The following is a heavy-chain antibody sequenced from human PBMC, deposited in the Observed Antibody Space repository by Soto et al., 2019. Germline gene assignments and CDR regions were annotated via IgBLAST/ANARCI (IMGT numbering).Heavy chain of an antibody. V-gene: IGHV1-69*13. D-gene: IGHD6-19*01. CDR3: ATGLYSSGWYGY. J-gene: IGHJ4*02. CDR1: GGTFSSYA. Sequence: ASVKVSCKASGGTFSSYAISWVRQAPGQGLEWMGGIIPIFGTANYAQKFQGRVTITADESTSTAYMELSSLRSEDTAVYYCATGLYSSGWYGYWGQGTLVTVSS. CDR2: IIPIFGTA.